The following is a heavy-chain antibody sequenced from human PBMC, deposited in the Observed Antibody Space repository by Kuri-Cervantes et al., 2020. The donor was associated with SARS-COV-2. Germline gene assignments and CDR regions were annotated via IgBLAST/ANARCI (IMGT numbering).Heavy chain of an antibody. D-gene: IGHD5-12*01. J-gene: IGHJ4*02. CDR3: ARGLKPLVATTPYYFDY. Sequence: GSLRPSCHAPGGSISSYYWSWIRQPAGKGLEWIGRIYTSGSTNYNPSLKSRVTTSVDTSKNQFSLKLSSVTAADTAVYYCARGLKPLVATTPYYFDYWGQGTLVTVSS. CDR1: GGSISSYY. V-gene: IGHV4-4*07. CDR2: IYTSGST.